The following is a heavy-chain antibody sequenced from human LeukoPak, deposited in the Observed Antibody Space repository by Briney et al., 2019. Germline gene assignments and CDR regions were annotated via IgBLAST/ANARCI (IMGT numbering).Heavy chain of an antibody. CDR2: IFHSGTT. CDR1: DEVITSNNW. CDR3: ARLRLSGGGFSVGWFDP. D-gene: IGHD3-16*01. V-gene: IGHV4-4*02. Sequence: SETLSLTCTVSDEVITSNNWWSWVRQSPGKGLEWIGEIFHSGTTRYKASLESRVTMLLDKSKNQFSLRLNSVTAADTAVYFCARLRLSGGGFSVGWFDPWGQGIQVTVSS. J-gene: IGHJ5*02.